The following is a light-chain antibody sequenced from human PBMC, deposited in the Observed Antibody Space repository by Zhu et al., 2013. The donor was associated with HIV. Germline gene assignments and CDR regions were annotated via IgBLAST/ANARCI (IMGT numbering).Light chain of an antibody. J-gene: IGLJ3*02. CDR2: GNS. Sequence: QSVLTQPPSVSGAPGQRVTISCTGSTSNIGAGFDVHWYQQLPGTAPKLLIYGNSNRPSGVPDQFSGSKSGTSASLAISGLRSEDEADYYCASWDDYLSGVVFGGGTKLTVL. V-gene: IGLV1-40*01. CDR1: TSNIGAGFD. CDR3: ASWDDYLSGVV.